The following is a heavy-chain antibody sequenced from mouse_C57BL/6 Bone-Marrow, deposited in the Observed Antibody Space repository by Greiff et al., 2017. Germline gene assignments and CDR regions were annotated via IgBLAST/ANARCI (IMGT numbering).Heavy chain of an antibody. V-gene: IGHV1-81*01. CDR2: IYPRSGNT. Sequence: VQLQQSGAELARPGASVKLSCKASGYTFTSYGISWVKQRTGQGLEWIGEIYPRSGNTYYNEKFKGKATLTADKSSSTAYMELRSLTSEDSAVYFCARPLIPAWFAYWGQGTLVTVSA. CDR1: GYTFTSYG. J-gene: IGHJ3*01. CDR3: ARPLIPAWFAY.